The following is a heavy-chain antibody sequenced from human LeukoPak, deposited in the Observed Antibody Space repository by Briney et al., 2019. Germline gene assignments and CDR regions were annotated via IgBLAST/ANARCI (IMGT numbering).Heavy chain of an antibody. CDR3: ARARRQWLQAYYFDY. CDR2: IYYSGST. V-gene: IGHV4-59*01. D-gene: IGHD6-19*01. CDR1: GGSISSYY. Sequence: SETLSLTCTVSGGSISSYYWSWIRQPPGKGLEWIGYIYYSGSTNYNPSLKSRVTISVDTSKNQFSLKLSSVTAADTAVYYCARARRQWLQAYYFDYWGQGTLVTVSS. J-gene: IGHJ4*02.